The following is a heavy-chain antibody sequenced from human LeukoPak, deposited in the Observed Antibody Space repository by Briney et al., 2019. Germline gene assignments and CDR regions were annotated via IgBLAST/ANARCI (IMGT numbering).Heavy chain of an antibody. Sequence: GASVKVSCKASGYTFTSYGISWVRQAPGQGREWMGGISAYNGNTNYAQKLQGRVTMTTDTSTSTAYMELRSLRSDDTAVYYCARDLLKRNGWYTSGDYWGQGTLVTVSS. CDR1: GYTFTSYG. D-gene: IGHD6-19*01. V-gene: IGHV1-18*01. CDR2: ISAYNGNT. J-gene: IGHJ4*02. CDR3: ARDLLKRNGWYTSGDY.